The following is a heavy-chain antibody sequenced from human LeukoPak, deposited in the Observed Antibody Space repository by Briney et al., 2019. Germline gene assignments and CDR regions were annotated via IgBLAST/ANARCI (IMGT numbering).Heavy chain of an antibody. CDR3: AGLRGAHSGSYLDAFDI. Sequence: GESLKISCKGSGYSFTSYWIGWVRQMPGKGLEWMGIIYPGDSDTRYSPSFQGQVTISADKSISTAYLQWSSLKASDTAMYYCAGLRGAHSGSYLDAFDIWGQGTMVTVSS. J-gene: IGHJ3*02. CDR2: IYPGDSDT. V-gene: IGHV5-51*01. CDR1: GYSFTSYW. D-gene: IGHD1-26*01.